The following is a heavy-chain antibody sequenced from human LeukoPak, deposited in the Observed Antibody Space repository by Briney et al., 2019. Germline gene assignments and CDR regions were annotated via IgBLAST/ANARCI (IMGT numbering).Heavy chain of an antibody. D-gene: IGHD6-13*01. CDR2: IYHSGST. Sequence: PSETLSLTCAVSGGSISSSNWWSWVRQPPGKGLEWIGEIYHSGSTNYNPSLKSRVTISVDESKNQFSLKLSSVTAADTAVYYCARVGGYSSSWSVYFDYWGQGTLVTVSS. J-gene: IGHJ4*02. V-gene: IGHV4-4*02. CDR1: GGSISSSNW. CDR3: ARVGGYSSSWSVYFDY.